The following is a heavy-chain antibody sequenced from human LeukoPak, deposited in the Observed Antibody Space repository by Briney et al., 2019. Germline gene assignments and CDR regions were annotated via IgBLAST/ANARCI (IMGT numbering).Heavy chain of an antibody. CDR3: AKSRHCSGGSCYLWGSFDL. V-gene: IGHV3-53*01. J-gene: IGHJ2*01. Sequence: GGSLRLSCAASGFTVRSNYMTWVRQAPGKGLEWVSVMYSGDSTYYDDSVKGRFTISRDNSKNTLDLQMNSLRDEDTGIYYCAKSRHCSGGSCYLWGSFDLWGRGTLVTVSS. CDR1: GFTVRSNY. CDR2: MYSGDST. D-gene: IGHD2-15*01.